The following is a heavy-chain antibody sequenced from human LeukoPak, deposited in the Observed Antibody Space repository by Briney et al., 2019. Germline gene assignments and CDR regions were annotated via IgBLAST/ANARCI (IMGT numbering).Heavy chain of an antibody. CDR1: RFTFVSYA. CDR2: INGGGDTT. V-gene: IGHV3-23*01. D-gene: IGHD5-24*01. CDR3: AKALDTYGYMRFDY. Sequence: GGSLRLSCATSRFTFVSYATPWVRRAPGKGLEWVSAINGGGDTTYYADSVKGRFTVSRDRSTNTLFLQMSSLRAEESGMYYCAKALDTYGYMRFDYWGQGTLVTDSS. J-gene: IGHJ4*02.